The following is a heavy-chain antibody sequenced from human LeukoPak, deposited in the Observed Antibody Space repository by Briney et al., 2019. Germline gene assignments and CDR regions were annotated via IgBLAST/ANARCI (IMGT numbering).Heavy chain of an antibody. V-gene: IGHV4-34*01. CDR3: ARDPDY. CDR1: GGSFSGYY. Sequence: SETLSLTCAVYGGSFSGYYWSWIRQPPGKGLEWIGEINHSGSTNYNPSLKSRVTISVDTSKNQFSLKLSSVTAADTAVYYCARDPDYWGQGTLVTVSS. J-gene: IGHJ4*02. CDR2: INHSGST.